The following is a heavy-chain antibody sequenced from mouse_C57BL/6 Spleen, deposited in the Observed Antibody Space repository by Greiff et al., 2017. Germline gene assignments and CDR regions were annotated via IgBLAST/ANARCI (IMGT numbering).Heavy chain of an antibody. CDR1: GYTFTSYG. CDR2: IDPNSGGT. CDR3: AKGNYYGSSYVDY. D-gene: IGHD1-1*01. J-gene: IGHJ2*01. Sequence: VKLVESGAELARPGASVKLSCKASGYTFTSYGISWVKQRTGQGLEWIGRIDPNSGGTKYNEKFKSKATLTVDKPSSTAYMQLSSLTSEDSAVYYCAKGNYYGSSYVDYWGQGTTLTVSS. V-gene: IGHV1-72*01.